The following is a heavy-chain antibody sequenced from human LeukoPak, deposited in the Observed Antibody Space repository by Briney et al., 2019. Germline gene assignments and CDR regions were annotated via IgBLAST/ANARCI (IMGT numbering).Heavy chain of an antibody. J-gene: IGHJ1*01. CDR3: ARGLYPDYYVSSGSSPPEH. Sequence: GGSLRLSCAASGFTFNNYAMTWVRQAPGKGLEWVSTISDSVSGGGTYYADSVKGRFTISRDNSKNTLYLQMNSLRAEDTAVYYCARGLYPDYYVSSGSSPPEHWGQGTLVTVSS. D-gene: IGHD3-22*01. V-gene: IGHV3-23*01. CDR2: ISDSVSGGGT. CDR1: GFTFNNYA.